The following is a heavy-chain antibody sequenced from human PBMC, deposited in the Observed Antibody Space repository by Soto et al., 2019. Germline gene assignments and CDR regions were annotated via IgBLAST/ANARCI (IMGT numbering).Heavy chain of an antibody. CDR3: GREKSWGDYGDFDY. D-gene: IGHD4-17*01. CDR2: ISAYNGNT. V-gene: IGHV1-18*01. J-gene: IGHJ4*02. Sequence: ASVKVSCKASGYTFTSYGISWVRQAPGQGLEWMGWISAYNGNTNYAQKLQGRVTMTPDTSTRPAYLELRSLRADATAVYYCGREKSWGDYGDFDYWGQGTLVTVSS. CDR1: GYTFTSYG.